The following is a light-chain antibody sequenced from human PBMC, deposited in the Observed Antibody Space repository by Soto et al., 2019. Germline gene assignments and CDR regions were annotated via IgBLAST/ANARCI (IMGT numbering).Light chain of an antibody. V-gene: IGKV1-27*01. CDR3: QNYNTPPLT. CDR2: AAS. CDR1: RGISNY. J-gene: IGKJ1*01. Sequence: DIQMTQSPSSLSASVGDRVTITCRASRGISNYLAWYQQKPGKVPKVLIYAASTLPSGVPSRFSGSGSGTDFTPTISSLQPEEGATYYCQNYNTPPLTFGRGTKVEIK.